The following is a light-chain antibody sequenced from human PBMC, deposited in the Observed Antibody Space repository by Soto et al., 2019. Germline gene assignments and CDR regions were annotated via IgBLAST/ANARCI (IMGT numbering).Light chain of an antibody. V-gene: IGKV3-20*01. CDR3: QQYGSSPRT. J-gene: IGKJ1*01. CDR2: EAS. CDR1: QSVSTY. Sequence: EIVLTQSPGTLSLSPGERATLSCRASQSVSTYLVWYQQKLGQAPRLLIYEASSRATGIPDRFSGSGSGTDFTLTISRVEPEDFAGYYCQQYGSSPRTFGRGTKVEI.